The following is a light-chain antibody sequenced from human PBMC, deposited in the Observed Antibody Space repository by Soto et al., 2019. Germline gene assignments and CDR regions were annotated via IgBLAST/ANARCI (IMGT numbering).Light chain of an antibody. Sequence: DIQMTQSPSSLSASVGDRVTITCRASQSISGWLAWYQQKPGKAPKVLIYDASNLQSGVPSRFSGSGSGTEFTLTISSLQPDDFATYYCQQYSSYWTFGQGTKVEI. CDR2: DAS. CDR3: QQYSSYWT. J-gene: IGKJ1*01. V-gene: IGKV1-5*01. CDR1: QSISGW.